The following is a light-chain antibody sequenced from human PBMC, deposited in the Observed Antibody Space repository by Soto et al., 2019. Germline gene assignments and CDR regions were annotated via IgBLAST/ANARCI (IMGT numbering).Light chain of an antibody. Sequence: EIILTQSTVTLSVSPGERATLSCRASQSVGSNLAWYQQKPGQAPRLLIYGESTRATGVPPRFSGSGSGTEFTLNISRMKHEELAVYDCKKFNKWTWTVGQGNKVDIK. V-gene: IGKV3-15*01. CDR1: QSVGSN. CDR3: KKFNKWTWT. J-gene: IGKJ1*01. CDR2: GES.